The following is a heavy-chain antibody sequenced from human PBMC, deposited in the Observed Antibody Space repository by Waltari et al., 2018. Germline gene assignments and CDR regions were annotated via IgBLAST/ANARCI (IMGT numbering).Heavy chain of an antibody. V-gene: IGHV3-23*04. CDR3: AKDEGARLAPTFGMDA. J-gene: IGHJ6*02. CDR2: MTASGLM. CDR1: GFPFSTYT. D-gene: IGHD6-6*01. Sequence: DVQMVESGGGSMKPGDSLRLSCAASGFPFSTYTMNWVRQAPGKGLGWVAVMTASGLMDYGDSVKGRFIISRDNSKNTLYLEMYRLRVEDTARYYCAKDEGARLAPTFGMDAWGQGTTVIVSS.